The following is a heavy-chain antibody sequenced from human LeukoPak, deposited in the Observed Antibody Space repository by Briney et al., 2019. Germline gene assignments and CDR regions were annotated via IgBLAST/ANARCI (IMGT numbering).Heavy chain of an antibody. Sequence: GGSLRLSCAASGFTVSSNYMSWVRQAPGKGLEWVSVIYSGGSTYYADSVKGRFTISRHNSKNTLYLQMNSLRAEDTAVYYCARVTAYNSRDAFDLWGQGTMVTVS. CDR1: GFTVSSNY. D-gene: IGHD5-24*01. V-gene: IGHV3-53*04. CDR2: IYSGGST. J-gene: IGHJ3*01. CDR3: ARVTAYNSRDAFDL.